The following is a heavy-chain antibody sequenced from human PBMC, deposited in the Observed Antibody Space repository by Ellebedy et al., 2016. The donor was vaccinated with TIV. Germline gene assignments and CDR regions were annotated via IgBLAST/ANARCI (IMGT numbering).Heavy chain of an antibody. V-gene: IGHV1-18*01. CDR2: ISAYNGDT. CDR1: GYTFTSYG. Sequence: AASVKVSCKASGYTFTSYGISWVRQAPGQGLEWMGWISAYNGDTNYAQKFQSRVTMTTDTFTTTAYMELRSLTSEDTGDYHCARGFYEKFDPWGQGTLVTVSS. J-gene: IGHJ5*02. D-gene: IGHD2/OR15-2a*01. CDR3: ARGFYEKFDP.